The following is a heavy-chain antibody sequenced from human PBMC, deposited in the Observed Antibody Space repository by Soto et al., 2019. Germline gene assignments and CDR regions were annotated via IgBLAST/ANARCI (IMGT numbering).Heavy chain of an antibody. CDR2: IHSGGSI. Sequence: SETMSLTCTVSGGSISWSGVHWAWVRQSPRKGLEWIGSIHSGGSIYHNPSLRSRVTISVDSSKTHYSLKLSAVTDADTGIYYCAVQDRDYSDGLNWFDYGGQGALVTVSS. CDR1: GGSISWSGVH. CDR3: AVQDRDYSDGLNWFDY. J-gene: IGHJ5*01. V-gene: IGHV4-39*02. D-gene: IGHD4-4*01.